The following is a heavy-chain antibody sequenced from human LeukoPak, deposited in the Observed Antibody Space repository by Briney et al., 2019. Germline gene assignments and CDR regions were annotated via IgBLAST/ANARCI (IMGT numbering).Heavy chain of an antibody. CDR3: ARGGAYYYDSSGYFDY. D-gene: IGHD3-22*01. J-gene: IGHJ4*02. Sequence: SETLSLTCTVSGASISSHYWSWIRQPPGKGLEWIGDIYYSGSTNYNPSLKSRVIISVDTSKNQFSLKLSSVTAADTAVYYCARGGAYYYDSSGYFDYWGQGTLVTVSS. V-gene: IGHV4-59*11. CDR1: GASISSHY. CDR2: IYYSGST.